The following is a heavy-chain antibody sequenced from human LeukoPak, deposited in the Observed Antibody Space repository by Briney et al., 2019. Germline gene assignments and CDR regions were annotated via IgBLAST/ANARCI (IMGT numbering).Heavy chain of an antibody. D-gene: IGHD3-22*01. CDR1: GGTFSSYA. CDR3: ARDYYDSSGYYYAHDY. CDR2: IIPIFGTG. V-gene: IGHV1-69*05. Sequence: SVKVSCKASGGTFSSYAISWVRQAPGQGLEWMGRIIPIFGTGNYAQKFQGRVTITTDESTSTAYMELSSLRSEDTAVYYCARDYYDSSGYYYAHDYWGPGTLVTVSS. J-gene: IGHJ4*02.